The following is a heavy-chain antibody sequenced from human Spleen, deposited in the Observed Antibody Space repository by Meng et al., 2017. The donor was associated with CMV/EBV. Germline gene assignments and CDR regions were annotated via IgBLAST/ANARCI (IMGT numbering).Heavy chain of an antibody. V-gene: IGHV1-69*02. CDR1: GGTFSSYP. D-gene: IGHD1-26*01. J-gene: IGHJ6*02. CDR2: FIPILDIS. Sequence: SVKVSCKASGGTFSSYPITWVRQAPGQGLEWMGRFIPILDISNYAQRFQDRVTITADKSTSTVSLQVNSLRSDDTAVYYCARLQWGLLSYYYYGMDVWGQGTTVTVSS. CDR3: ARLQWGLLSYYYYGMDV.